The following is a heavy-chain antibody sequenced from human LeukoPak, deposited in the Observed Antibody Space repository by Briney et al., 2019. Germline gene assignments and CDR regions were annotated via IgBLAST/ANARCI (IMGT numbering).Heavy chain of an antibody. CDR2: ISSSSSYI. Sequence: PGGSLRLSCAASGFTFSSYSMNWVRQAPGKGLEWVSSISSSSSYIYYADSVKGRFTISRDDAKNSLYLQMNSLKTEDTAVYYCTTDRGRFRGVARYWGQGTLVTVSS. CDR3: TTDRGRFRGVARY. J-gene: IGHJ4*02. V-gene: IGHV3-21*03. D-gene: IGHD3-10*01. CDR1: GFTFSSYS.